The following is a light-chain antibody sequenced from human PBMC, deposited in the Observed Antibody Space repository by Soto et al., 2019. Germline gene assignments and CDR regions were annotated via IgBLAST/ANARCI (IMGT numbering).Light chain of an antibody. J-gene: IGKJ2*01. CDR3: QQYLRSPRS. CDR1: QSVDSGY. V-gene: IGKV3-20*01. Sequence: EIVLTQSPGTLSLSPGESATLSCRASQSVDSGYLGWYQHKPGQPPRLVNSGSSSRPTGIPDRFSGGASGTDFTLTITRLEPEDFAVYYCQQYLRSPRSFGQGTKLEIK. CDR2: GSS.